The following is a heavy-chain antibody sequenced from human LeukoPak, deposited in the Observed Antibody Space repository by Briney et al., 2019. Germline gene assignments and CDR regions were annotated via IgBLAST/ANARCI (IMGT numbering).Heavy chain of an antibody. CDR1: GGSISSYY. V-gene: IGHV4-4*07. CDR3: ARDRRMADFWSVGYAFDI. J-gene: IGHJ3*02. CDR2: IYTSGST. Sequence: SETLSLTCTVSGGSISSYYWSWIRQPAGKGLEWIGRIYTSGSTKYNPSLKSRVTMSVDTSKNQFSLKLSSVTAADTAVYYCARDRRMADFWSVGYAFDIWGQGTMVTVSS. D-gene: IGHD3-3*01.